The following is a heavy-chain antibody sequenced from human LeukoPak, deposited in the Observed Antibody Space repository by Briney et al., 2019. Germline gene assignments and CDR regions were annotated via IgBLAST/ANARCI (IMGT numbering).Heavy chain of an antibody. CDR1: GFTFSNSG. V-gene: IGHV3-48*01. CDR3: ARDYYDSSGDY. J-gene: IGHJ4*02. Sequence: GGSLRLSCAASGFTFSNSGMNWVRQAPGKGLECVSYIISGSSTIYYADSGKGRFTISRDNAKNLLYLQMNSLRAEDTAVYYCARDYYDSSGDYWGQGTLVTVSS. D-gene: IGHD3-22*01. CDR2: IISGSSTI.